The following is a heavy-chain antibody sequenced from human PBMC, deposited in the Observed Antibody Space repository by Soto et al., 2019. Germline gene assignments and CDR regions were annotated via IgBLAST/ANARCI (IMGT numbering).Heavy chain of an antibody. CDR2: IYPGDSDT. D-gene: IGHD3-10*01. Sequence: PGESLKISCKVSGYSFTSYWSRRVRQMPGKGLEWMGIIYPGDSDTRYSPSFQGQVTISADKSISTAYLQWSSLKASDTAMYYCAGGGVRGVITRTRDYYGMDVWGQGTTVTVSS. J-gene: IGHJ6*02. V-gene: IGHV5-51*01. CDR3: AGGGVRGVITRTRDYYGMDV. CDR1: GYSFTSYW.